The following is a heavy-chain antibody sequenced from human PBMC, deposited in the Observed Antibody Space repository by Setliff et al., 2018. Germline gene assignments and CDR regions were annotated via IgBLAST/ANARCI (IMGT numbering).Heavy chain of an antibody. V-gene: IGHV1-18*01. J-gene: IGHJ4*02. Sequence: ASVKVSCKASGYTFNSYGITWVRQAPGQGLEWMGWISGYNGYTVYAQKFQDRLSVTADTSSKTTYMELRSLTSDDTAVYFCTRSRAPRVVLAADFDFWGQGTLVTAPQ. CDR3: TRSRAPRVVLAADFDF. CDR2: ISGYNGYT. D-gene: IGHD3-16*01. CDR1: GYTFNSYG.